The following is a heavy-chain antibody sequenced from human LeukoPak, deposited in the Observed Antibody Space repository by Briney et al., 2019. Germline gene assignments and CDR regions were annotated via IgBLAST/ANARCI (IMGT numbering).Heavy chain of an antibody. Sequence: GGSLRLSCAASGFTVSNNYMGWVRQAPGKGLEWVSVIYSYGFTSNADSVKGRFTISRDNSKNTLYLQMNSLRAEDTAVYYCYGIRLGDGFQIWGQRTMVIVSS. J-gene: IGHJ3*02. CDR3: YGIRLGDGFQI. CDR1: GFTVSNNY. V-gene: IGHV3-53*01. CDR2: IYSYGFT. D-gene: IGHD3-16*01.